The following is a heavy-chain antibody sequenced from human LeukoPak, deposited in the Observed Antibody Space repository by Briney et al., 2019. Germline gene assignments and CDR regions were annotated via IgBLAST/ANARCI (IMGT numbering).Heavy chain of an antibody. CDR3: AKGVMTMVVTYFDH. J-gene: IGHJ4*01. CDR1: GFTFSSYA. CDR2: ISGSAITT. D-gene: IGHD4-23*01. V-gene: IGHV3-23*01. Sequence: GGSLRLSCAASGFTFSSYAMTWVRQTPGKGLEWVASISGSAITTHYAESVKGRFTISRDNSKNTLFLQMNNLRADDTAVYYCAKGVMTMVVTYFDHWGHGTLVAVSS.